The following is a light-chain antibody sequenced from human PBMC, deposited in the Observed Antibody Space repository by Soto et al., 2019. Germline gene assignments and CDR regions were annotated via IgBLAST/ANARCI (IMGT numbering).Light chain of an antibody. V-gene: IGKV3-11*01. Sequence: ETVLTQSPATLSLSPGERATLSCRASQSIRRDLAWYQHKPGQPPRLLICDVSNRATGVPARFSGSGSGTDFTLTISSLEPEDFAVYYCQQRNNWSLTFGQGTKVEIK. CDR1: QSIRRD. CDR2: DVS. CDR3: QQRNNWSLT. J-gene: IGKJ1*01.